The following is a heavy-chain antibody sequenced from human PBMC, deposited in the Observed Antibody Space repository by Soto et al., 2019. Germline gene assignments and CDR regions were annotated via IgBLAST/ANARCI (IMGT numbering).Heavy chain of an antibody. Sequence: SVKVSCKASGGTFSSYTISWVRHAPGQGLEWMGRIIPILGIANYAQKFQGRVTITADKSTSTAYMELSSLRSEDTAVYYCARVASSSSSDAFDIWGQGTMVTVSS. CDR1: GGTFSSYT. CDR3: ARVASSSSSDAFDI. J-gene: IGHJ3*02. V-gene: IGHV1-69*02. CDR2: IIPILGIA. D-gene: IGHD6-6*01.